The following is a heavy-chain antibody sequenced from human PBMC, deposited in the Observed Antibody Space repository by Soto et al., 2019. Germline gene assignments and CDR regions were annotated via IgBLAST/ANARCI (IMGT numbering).Heavy chain of an antibody. CDR2: MNPNSGNT. CDR1: GYTFTSYD. Sequence: ASVTVSCKASGYTFTSYDINWVRQATGQGLEWMGWMNPNSGNTGYAQKFQGRVTMTRNTSISTAYMELSSLRSEDTAVYYCARGDLAAAGGYYYYGMDVWGHGTTVTV. J-gene: IGHJ6*02. D-gene: IGHD6-13*01. V-gene: IGHV1-8*01. CDR3: ARGDLAAAGGYYYYGMDV.